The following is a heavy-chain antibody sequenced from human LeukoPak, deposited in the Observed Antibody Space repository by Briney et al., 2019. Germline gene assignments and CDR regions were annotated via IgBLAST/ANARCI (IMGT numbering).Heavy chain of an antibody. CDR2: IDGDGSST. CDR3: VREVGAPGSFQH. V-gene: IGHV3-74*01. Sequence: GGSLRLSCAPSGFPFSRNWIHWARQPPGKGLVGVSRIDGDGSSTSYADSVKGRFTVSRDNAENTLYLQMNSLRAEDTAVYHCVREVGAPGSFQHWGQGTLVTVSS. D-gene: IGHD1-26*01. CDR1: GFPFSRNW. J-gene: IGHJ1*01.